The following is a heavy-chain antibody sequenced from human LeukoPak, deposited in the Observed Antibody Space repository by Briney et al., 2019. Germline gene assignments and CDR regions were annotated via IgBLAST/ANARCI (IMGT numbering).Heavy chain of an antibody. J-gene: IGHJ4*02. V-gene: IGHV4-59*12. Sequence: ASETLSLTCTVSGGSISSYYWSWIRQPPGKGLERIAYIYYSGSTNYNQSLNRQSTISVDTSKNQFSLKLSSVTAADTAVYYFARRMRYYDSSGYLSYWGQGTLVTVSS. CDR3: ARRMRYYDSSGYLSY. CDR2: IYYSGST. CDR1: GGSISSYY. D-gene: IGHD3-22*01.